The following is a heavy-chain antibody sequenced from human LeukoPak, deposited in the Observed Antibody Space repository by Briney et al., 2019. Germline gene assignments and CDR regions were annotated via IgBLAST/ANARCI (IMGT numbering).Heavy chain of an antibody. J-gene: IGHJ2*01. Sequence: GGSLRLSCAASGFTFSSYSMNWVRQAPGKGLEWVSSISSSSSYIYYADSVKGRFTISRDNAKNSLYLQMNSLRAEDTAVYYCARDESLPWYVDLWGRGTLVTVSS. CDR3: ARDESLPWYVDL. CDR1: GFTFSSYS. CDR2: ISSSSSYI. V-gene: IGHV3-21*01.